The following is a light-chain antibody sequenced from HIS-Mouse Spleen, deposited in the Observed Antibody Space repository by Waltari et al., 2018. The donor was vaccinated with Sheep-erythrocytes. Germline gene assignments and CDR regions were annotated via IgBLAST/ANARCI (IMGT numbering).Light chain of an antibody. CDR3: AAWDDSLNVLV. Sequence: QSVLTQPPSASGTPGQRVTISCPGRRSNIGSNTVNWYQQRPGTAPKHLIYSNNQRPSGVPDRFSGSKSGTSASLAISGLQSEDEADYYCAAWDDSLNVLVFGGGTKLTVL. J-gene: IGLJ3*02. V-gene: IGLV1-44*01. CDR2: SNN. CDR1: RSNIGSNT.